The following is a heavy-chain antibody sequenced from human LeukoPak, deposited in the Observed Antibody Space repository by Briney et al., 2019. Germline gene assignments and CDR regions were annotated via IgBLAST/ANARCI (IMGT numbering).Heavy chain of an antibody. D-gene: IGHD3-22*01. Sequence: SETLSLTCTVSGYSISSGYYWGWIRQPPGKGLEWIGSVYHSGTTYYNPSLKSRVTISVDTSKNHFSLRLSSVTAADTAVYYCARDPQASSGLGYWGQGTLVTVSS. CDR2: VYHSGTT. CDR1: GYSISSGYY. J-gene: IGHJ4*02. V-gene: IGHV4-38-2*02. CDR3: ARDPQASSGLGY.